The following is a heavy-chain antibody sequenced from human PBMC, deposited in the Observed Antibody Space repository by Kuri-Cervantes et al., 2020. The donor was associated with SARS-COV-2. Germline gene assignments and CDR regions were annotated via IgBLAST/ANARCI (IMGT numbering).Heavy chain of an antibody. V-gene: IGHV3-7*01. CDR2: IKQDGSEK. D-gene: IGHD6-19*01. J-gene: IGHJ4*02. CDR3: ARGGYSSGWYAVD. Sequence: GESLKISCAASGFTFSSYWMSWVRQAPGKGLEWVANIKQDGSEKYYVDSVKGRFTISRDNAKNSLYLQMNSLRAEDTAVYYCARGGYSSGWYAVDWGQGTLVTVSS. CDR1: GFTFSSYW.